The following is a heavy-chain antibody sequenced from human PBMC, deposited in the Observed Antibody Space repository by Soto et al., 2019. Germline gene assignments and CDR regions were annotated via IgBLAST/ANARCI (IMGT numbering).Heavy chain of an antibody. J-gene: IGHJ4*02. CDR1: GGSISSGGYY. Sequence: QVQLQESGPGLVKPSQTLSLTCTVSGGSISSGGYYWSWIRQHPGKGLEWIGYIYYSGSTYYNPSLKSRVTISVDTSKNQFSLKLSSVTAADTAVYYCAGGVTMVRGVIHTPYFDYWGQGTLVTVSS. CDR2: IYYSGST. CDR3: AGGVTMVRGVIHTPYFDY. D-gene: IGHD3-10*01. V-gene: IGHV4-31*03.